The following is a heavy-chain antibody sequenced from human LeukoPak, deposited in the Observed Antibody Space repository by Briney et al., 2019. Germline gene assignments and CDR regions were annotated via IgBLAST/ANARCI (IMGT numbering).Heavy chain of an antibody. D-gene: IGHD2-15*01. Sequence: GGSLRLPCSASGFTFSSYAMHWGRQAPGKGLEYVSGISSNGGSTGYADSVMGRFTISRDNSKKKLYLQMSSLRAEDTAVYYCVKADCSGGSCYFLSWGQGTLVTVSS. V-gene: IGHV3-64D*09. CDR2: ISSNGGST. CDR3: VKADCSGGSCYFLS. CDR1: GFTFSSYA. J-gene: IGHJ4*02.